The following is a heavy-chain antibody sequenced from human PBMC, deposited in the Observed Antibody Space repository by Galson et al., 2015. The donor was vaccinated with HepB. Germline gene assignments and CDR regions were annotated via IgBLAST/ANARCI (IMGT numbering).Heavy chain of an antibody. V-gene: IGHV3-33*01. Sequence: SLRLSCAASGFTFSRHWMHWVRQAPGKGLECVALRDSVKGRFTISRDYSKCTLYLQMNSLRDEDTAIYYCARSPAAAAFFDFWGQGTLLTVSS. J-gene: IGHJ4*02. CDR1: GFTFSRHW. CDR2: R. CDR3: ARSPAAAAFFDF. D-gene: IGHD6-13*01.